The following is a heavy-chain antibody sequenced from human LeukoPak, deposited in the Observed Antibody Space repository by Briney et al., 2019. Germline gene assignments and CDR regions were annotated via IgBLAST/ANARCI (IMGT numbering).Heavy chain of an antibody. Sequence: GGSLRLSCAASGFTVSSNYMSWVRQAPGKGLEWVSVIYSGGSTYYADSVKGRFTISRDNSKNTLYLQTNSLRAEDTAVYYCARLKRYGGNFDYWGQGTLVTVSS. D-gene: IGHD4-23*01. J-gene: IGHJ4*02. CDR3: ARLKRYGGNFDY. CDR1: GFTVSSNY. CDR2: IYSGGST. V-gene: IGHV3-66*04.